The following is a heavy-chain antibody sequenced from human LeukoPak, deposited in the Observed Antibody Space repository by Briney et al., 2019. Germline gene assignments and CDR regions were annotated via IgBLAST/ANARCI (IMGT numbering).Heavy chain of an antibody. D-gene: IGHD3-10*01. Sequence: SETLSLTCTVSGGSISSGGYYWRWIRQHPGRGLEWIGYNYYSGSTYYNPSLKSRVTISVDTSKNQVSLKLSSVTAADTAVYYCARGGSGSYSYWFDPWGQGTLVTVSS. CDR1: GGSISSGGYY. J-gene: IGHJ5*02. V-gene: IGHV4-31*03. CDR3: ARGGSGSYSYWFDP. CDR2: NYYSGST.